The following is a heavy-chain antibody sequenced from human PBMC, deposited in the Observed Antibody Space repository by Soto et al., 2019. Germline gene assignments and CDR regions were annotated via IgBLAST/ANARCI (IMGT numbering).Heavy chain of an antibody. CDR3: ARENNWNYGGWFDP. D-gene: IGHD1-7*01. Sequence: ASVKVSCKASGGTFSSYAISWGRQAPGQGLEWMGGIIPIFGTANYAQKFQGRVTITADESTSTAYMELSSLRSEDTAVYYCARENNWNYGGWFDPWGQGTLVTVSS. V-gene: IGHV1-69*13. CDR1: GGTFSSYA. J-gene: IGHJ5*02. CDR2: IIPIFGTA.